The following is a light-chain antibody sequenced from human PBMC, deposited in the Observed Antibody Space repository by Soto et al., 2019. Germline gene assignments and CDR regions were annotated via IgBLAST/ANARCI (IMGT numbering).Light chain of an antibody. Sequence: EILLTQSPCTLALSPGERVTLSCRASQSVSTYLAWYQQKPGQAPRLLIYDASSRATGIPARFSGSVSGADFTLIISRLEPEDSEVYYCQQYGSSPQTFGQGTKVDIK. V-gene: IGKV3-20*01. CDR1: QSVSTY. CDR2: DAS. CDR3: QQYGSSPQT. J-gene: IGKJ1*01.